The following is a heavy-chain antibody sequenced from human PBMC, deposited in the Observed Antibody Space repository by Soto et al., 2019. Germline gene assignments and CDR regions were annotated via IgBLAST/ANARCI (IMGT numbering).Heavy chain of an antibody. D-gene: IGHD6-13*01. Sequence: LSLTCAVSGGSISSGGYSWSWIRQPPGKGLEWIGYIYHSGSTYYNPSLKSRVTISVDRSKNQFSLKLSSVTAADTAVYYCARGGAAGHSRAGGWFDPWGQGTLVTVSS. CDR1: GGSISSGGYS. V-gene: IGHV4-30-2*01. CDR2: IYHSGST. CDR3: ARGGAAGHSRAGGWFDP. J-gene: IGHJ5*02.